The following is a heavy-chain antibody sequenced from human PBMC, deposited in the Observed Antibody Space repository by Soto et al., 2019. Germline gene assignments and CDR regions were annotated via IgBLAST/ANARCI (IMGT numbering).Heavy chain of an antibody. D-gene: IGHD1-26*01. J-gene: IGHJ4*02. V-gene: IGHV3-30*18. CDR1: GFTFSSYG. CDR2: ISYDGSNK. CDR3: AKAAGATIFDY. Sequence: GGSLILSCAASGFTFSSYGMHWVRPAPGKGREWGAVISYDGSNKYYADSVKGRFTISRDNSKNTLYLQMNSLRAEDTAVYCCAKAAGATIFDYGGQGTLVTV.